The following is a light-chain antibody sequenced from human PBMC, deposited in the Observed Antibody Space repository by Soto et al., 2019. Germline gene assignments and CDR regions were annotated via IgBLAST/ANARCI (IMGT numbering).Light chain of an antibody. CDR2: AAS. J-gene: IGKJ5*01. CDR1: QSVSSSY. V-gene: IGKV3-20*01. CDR3: QQYCSSLT. Sequence: EIVLTQSPGTLSLSPGERATLSCRASQSVSSSYLAWYQQKPGQAPRLLIYAASSRATGIPDRFSGSGSGTDFTLTISRLKPEDFAVYYCQQYCSSLTFGQGTRLEIK.